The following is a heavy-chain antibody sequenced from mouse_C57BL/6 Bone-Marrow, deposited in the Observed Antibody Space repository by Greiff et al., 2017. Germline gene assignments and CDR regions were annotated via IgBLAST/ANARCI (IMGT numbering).Heavy chain of an antibody. CDR3: ATIFRMDY. Sequence: EVKLMESGGGLVKPGGSLKLSCAASGFTFSDYGMHWVRQAPEKGLEWVAYISSGSSTIYYADTVKGRFTISRDNAKNTLFLQMTSLRSEDTAMYYCATIFRMDYWGQGTSVTVSS. CDR1: GFTFSDYG. V-gene: IGHV5-17*01. J-gene: IGHJ4*01. CDR2: ISSGSSTI.